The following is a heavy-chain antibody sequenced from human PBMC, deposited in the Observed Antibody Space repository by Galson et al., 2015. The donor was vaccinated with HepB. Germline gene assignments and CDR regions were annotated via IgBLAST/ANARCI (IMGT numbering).Heavy chain of an antibody. Sequence: PALVKPTQTLTLTCTFSGFSLTTSQVGVGWIRQPPGKALEWLALIYWDEDRRYSPLLKSRLSITKDTSKNQVVLTMSYLDPVDTATYYCVHRLFRNGDWNGGSFDHWGQGILVTVSS. CDR1: GFSLTTSQVG. J-gene: IGHJ4*02. D-gene: IGHD1-1*01. CDR2: IYWDEDR. V-gene: IGHV2-5*02. CDR3: VHRLFRNGDWNGGSFDH.